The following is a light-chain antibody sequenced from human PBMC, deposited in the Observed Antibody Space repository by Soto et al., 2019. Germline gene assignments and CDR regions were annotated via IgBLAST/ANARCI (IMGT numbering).Light chain of an antibody. Sequence: QSALTQPASVSGSPGQSITISCTGTSSDVGGYNYVSWYQQHPGKAPKLMISAVSNRPSGVSNRFSGSKSGNTASLTISGLQAEDEADYYCVSYTTTRTYVFGTGTKLTVL. CDR1: SSDVGGYNY. V-gene: IGLV2-14*03. CDR3: VSYTTTRTYV. J-gene: IGLJ1*01. CDR2: AVS.